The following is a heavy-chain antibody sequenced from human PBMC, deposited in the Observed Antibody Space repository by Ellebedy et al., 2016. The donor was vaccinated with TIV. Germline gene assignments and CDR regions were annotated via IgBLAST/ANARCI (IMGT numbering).Heavy chain of an antibody. CDR2: LSGNGETT. V-gene: IGHV3-23*01. J-gene: IGHJ4*02. CDR3: AKDLIVTITWHGGIDY. CDR1: GFTFSSYA. Sequence: PGGSLRLSCTASGFTFSSYAMVWVRQAPGKGLEWVSTLSGNGETTYYADSVQGRLTISRDNSKNTLFLQMTSLRAEDTAVYYCAKDLIVTITWHGGIDYWGQGTLVTVSS. D-gene: IGHD3-16*02.